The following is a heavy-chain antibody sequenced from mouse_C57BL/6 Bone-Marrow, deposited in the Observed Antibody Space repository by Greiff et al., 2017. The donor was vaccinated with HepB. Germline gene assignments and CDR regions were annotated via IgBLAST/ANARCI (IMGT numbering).Heavy chain of an antibody. D-gene: IGHD2-4*01. V-gene: IGHV1-64*01. CDR3: AREEATMITRGFAD. CDR1: GYTFTSYW. CDR2: IHPNSGST. Sequence: VQLQQPGAELVKPGASVKLSCKASGYTFTSYWMHWVKQRPGQGLEWIGMIHPNSGSTNYNEKFKSKATLTVDKSSSTAYMQLSSLTSEDSAVYYCAREEATMITRGFADWGQGTLVTVSA. J-gene: IGHJ3*01.